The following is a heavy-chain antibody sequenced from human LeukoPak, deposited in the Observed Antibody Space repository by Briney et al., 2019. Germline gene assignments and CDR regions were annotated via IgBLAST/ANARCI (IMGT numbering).Heavy chain of an antibody. D-gene: IGHD3-22*01. CDR2: LSGSGGST. J-gene: IGHJ4*02. V-gene: IGHV3-23*01. CDR1: GFTFSSHA. Sequence: GGSLRLSCAASGFTFSSHAMSWVRQAPGKGLEWVSALSGSGGSTYYADSVKGRFTISRDNSKNTLYLQMNSLRAEDTAVYYCAKDSTMIVVVILDYWGQGTLVTVSS. CDR3: AKDSTMIVVVILDY.